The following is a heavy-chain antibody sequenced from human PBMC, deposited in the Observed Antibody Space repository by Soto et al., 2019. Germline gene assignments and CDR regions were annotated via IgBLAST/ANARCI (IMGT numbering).Heavy chain of an antibody. V-gene: IGHV3-21*04. CDR1: GFTFSSYN. Sequence: GGSLRLSCAASGFTFSSYNMNWVRQAPGKGLEWVSSISSSRSYIYYADSVKGRFTVSRDNAKNSLYLQMNSLRAEDTALYYCAKDIKSHVYSSGWSGFDYWGQGTLVTVSS. D-gene: IGHD6-19*01. J-gene: IGHJ4*02. CDR2: ISSSRSYI. CDR3: AKDIKSHVYSSGWSGFDY.